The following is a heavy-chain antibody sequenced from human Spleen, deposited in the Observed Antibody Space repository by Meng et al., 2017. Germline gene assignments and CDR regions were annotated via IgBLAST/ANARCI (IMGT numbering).Heavy chain of an antibody. CDR1: GGSFSDYY. D-gene: IGHD3-10*01. Sequence: ETLSLTCVVSGGSFSDYYWSWIRQPPGKGLEWVANIKQDGSKKYYVDSVKGRFTISRDNVKNSLYLQMNSLRAEDTAVYYCARERFGEYPDYYYGMDVWGQGTTVTVSS. J-gene: IGHJ6*02. CDR2: IKQDGSKK. CDR3: ARERFGEYPDYYYGMDV. V-gene: IGHV3-7*01.